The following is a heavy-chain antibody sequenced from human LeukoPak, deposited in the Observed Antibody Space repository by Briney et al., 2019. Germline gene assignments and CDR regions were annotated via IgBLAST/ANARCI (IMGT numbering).Heavy chain of an antibody. CDR1: GYTFTGYY. CDR3: ARDQGYCSSTSCFNYYYGMDV. V-gene: IGHV1-2*02. Sequence: ASLKVSCKASGYTFTGYYMHWVRQAPGQGLEWMGWINPNSGGTNYAQKFQGRVTMTRDTSISTAYMELSRLRSDDTAVYYCARDQGYCSSTSCFNYYYGMDVWGQGTTVTVSS. CDR2: INPNSGGT. D-gene: IGHD2-2*01. J-gene: IGHJ6*02.